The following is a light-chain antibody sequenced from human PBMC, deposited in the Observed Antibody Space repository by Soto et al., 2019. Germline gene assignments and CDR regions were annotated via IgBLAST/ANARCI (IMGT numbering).Light chain of an antibody. J-gene: IGLJ1*01. CDR3: KSYAGSNTYV. Sequence: QSALTQPPSASGYPGQSVPISCTGTKSDIGVYDFVSWYQHHPGKAPRLIIYEVVQRPSGVPDRFSGSKSGNTASLTVSGLQAADEADYFCKSYAGSNTYVFGSGTKLTVL. V-gene: IGLV2-8*01. CDR1: KSDIGVYDF. CDR2: EVV.